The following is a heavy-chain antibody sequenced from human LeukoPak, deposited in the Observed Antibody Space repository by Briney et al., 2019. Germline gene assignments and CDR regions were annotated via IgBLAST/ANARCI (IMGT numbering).Heavy chain of an antibody. CDR1: GYSISSGDY. D-gene: IGHD1-26*01. Sequence: SETLSLTCTVSGYSISSGDYWGWIRQPPGKGLEWIGSIYHSGRTYYNPSLKSRVTISVDTSKNQVSLILTSVTAADTAVYYCARVIPVGDAFDIWGQGTMVTVSS. CDR2: IYHSGRT. V-gene: IGHV4-38-2*02. J-gene: IGHJ3*02. CDR3: ARVIPVGDAFDI.